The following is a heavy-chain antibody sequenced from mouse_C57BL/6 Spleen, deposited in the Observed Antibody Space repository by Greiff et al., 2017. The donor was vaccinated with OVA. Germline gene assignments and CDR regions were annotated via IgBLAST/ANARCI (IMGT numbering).Heavy chain of an antibody. D-gene: IGHD2-1*01. CDR1: GFTFNTYA. CDR2: IRSKSSNYAT. Sequence: EVQLQESGGGLVQPKGTLKLSCAASGFTFNTYAMHCVRQAPGTGLEWVARIRSKSSNYATYYADSVKDRFTISRDDSQSMLYLQMNNLKTEDTAMYYCVREGGNYWYFDVWGTGTTVTVSS. J-gene: IGHJ1*03. V-gene: IGHV10-3*01. CDR3: VREGGNYWYFDV.